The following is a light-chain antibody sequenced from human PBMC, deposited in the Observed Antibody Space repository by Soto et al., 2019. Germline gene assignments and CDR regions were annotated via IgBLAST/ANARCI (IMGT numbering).Light chain of an antibody. CDR3: SSYAGNNNLI. J-gene: IGLJ2*01. CDR2: EVT. Sequence: QSALTQPPSASGSPGQSVTISCTGTSSDVGGYNYVSWYQQHPGKAPKLMIYEVTKRPSGVPDRFSGSKSGNTASLTVSGLQAEEEAAYYCSSYAGNNNLIFGGGTKLTVL. V-gene: IGLV2-8*01. CDR1: SSDVGGYNY.